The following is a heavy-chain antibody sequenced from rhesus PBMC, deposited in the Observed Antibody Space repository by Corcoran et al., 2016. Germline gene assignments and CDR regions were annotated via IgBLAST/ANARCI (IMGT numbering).Heavy chain of an antibody. Sequence: EVQLVECGGGLVQTGGSVRLSCDGTGGTCSSYGVHWVRQGQGKGREWVAVIAYDGSKKYYADSVKDRFIMSRDKSKNMLYRQMNSLKLEDTAVYYCAREAGVITPGYFDYWGQGVLVTVSS. V-gene: IGHV3-54*02. CDR1: GGTCSSYG. D-gene: IGHD3-34*01. CDR3: AREAGVITPGYFDY. J-gene: IGHJ4*01. CDR2: IAYDGSKK.